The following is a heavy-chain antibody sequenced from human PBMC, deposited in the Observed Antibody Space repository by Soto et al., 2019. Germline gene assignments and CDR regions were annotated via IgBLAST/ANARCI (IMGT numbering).Heavy chain of an antibody. CDR3: ARAGENYYGSGSYYNYYYYGMDV. Sequence: SETLSLTCTVSGGSISSYYWSWIRQPPGKGLEWIGYIYYSGSTNYNPSLKSRVTISVDTSKNQFSLKLSSVTAADTAVYYCARAGENYYGSGSYYNYYYYGMDVWGQGTTVTVSS. D-gene: IGHD3-10*01. CDR2: IYYSGST. CDR1: GGSISSYY. J-gene: IGHJ6*02. V-gene: IGHV4-59*01.